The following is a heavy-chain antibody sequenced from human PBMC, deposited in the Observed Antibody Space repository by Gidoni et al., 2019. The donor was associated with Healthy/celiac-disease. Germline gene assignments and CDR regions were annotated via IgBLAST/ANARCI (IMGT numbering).Heavy chain of an antibody. CDR3: AKDPDFWSGSYLNWFDP. CDR1: GFPFSSYA. D-gene: IGHD3-3*01. CDR2: ISGSGGST. J-gene: IGHJ5*02. Sequence: EVQLLESGGGLVQPGGSLRLSCAASGFPFSSYAISWVRQAPGKGLGWVSAISGSGGSTYYEDSVKGRFTISRDNSKNTLYLQMNSLRAEDTAVYYCAKDPDFWSGSYLNWFDPWGQGTLVTVSS. V-gene: IGHV3-23*01.